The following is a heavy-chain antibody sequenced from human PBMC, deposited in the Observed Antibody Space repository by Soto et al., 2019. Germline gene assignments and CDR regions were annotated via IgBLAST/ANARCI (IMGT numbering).Heavy chain of an antibody. CDR1: GYTFTRYT. Sequence: ASVKVSCKASGYTFTRYTMNWVRRAPGQRLEWMGWINPDNGNTKSSQKFQDRVIITRDTSASTAYMDLSSLRSEDTAVYYCARGIATGQLDPWGQGTLVTVSS. CDR2: INPDNGNT. J-gene: IGHJ5*02. CDR3: ARGIATGQLDP. V-gene: IGHV1-3*01. D-gene: IGHD2-15*01.